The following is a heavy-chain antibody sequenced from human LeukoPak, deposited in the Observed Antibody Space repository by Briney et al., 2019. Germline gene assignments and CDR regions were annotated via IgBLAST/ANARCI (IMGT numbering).Heavy chain of an antibody. Sequence: SGGSLRLSCAASGFTFSSYAMHWVRQAPGKGLEWVAVISYDGSNKYYADSVKGRFTISRDNSKNTLYLQMNSLRAEDTAVYYCARMGATDDAFDIWGQGTMVTVSS. J-gene: IGHJ3*02. CDR3: ARMGATDDAFDI. D-gene: IGHD1-26*01. V-gene: IGHV3-30-3*01. CDR2: ISYDGSNK. CDR1: GFTFSSYA.